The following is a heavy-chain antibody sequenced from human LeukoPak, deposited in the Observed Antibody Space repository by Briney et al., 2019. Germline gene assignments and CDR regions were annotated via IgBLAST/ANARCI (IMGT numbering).Heavy chain of an antibody. Sequence: GASVKVSCKVSGYTLTELSMHWVRQAPGKGLEWMGGFDPEDGETIYAQKFQGRVTMTVDTSTDTAYMELSSLRSEDTAVYYCATGVAVADDAFDIWGQGTMVTVSS. CDR1: GYTLTELS. V-gene: IGHV1-24*01. J-gene: IGHJ3*02. CDR3: ATGVAVADDAFDI. D-gene: IGHD6-19*01. CDR2: FDPEDGET.